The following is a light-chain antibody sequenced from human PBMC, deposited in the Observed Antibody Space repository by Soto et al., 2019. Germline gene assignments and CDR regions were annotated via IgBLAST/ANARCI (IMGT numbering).Light chain of an antibody. J-gene: IGLJ2*01. Sequence: QSALTQPASVSGSPGQSISISCTGTNSDVGAYNYVSWYQQHPGKAPKLMIYHVNIRPSGVSNRFSGSKSVNTASLTISGLQAEDEADYSCTSLTTNPNMKFGGVTKVTVL. CDR3: TSLTTNPNMK. CDR2: HVN. V-gene: IGLV2-14*01. CDR1: NSDVGAYNY.